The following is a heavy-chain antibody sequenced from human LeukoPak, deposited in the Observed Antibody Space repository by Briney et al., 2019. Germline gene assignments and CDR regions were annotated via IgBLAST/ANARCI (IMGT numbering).Heavy chain of an antibody. CDR2: ISGSGGST. CDR1: GFTFSSYA. Sequence: GGSLRLSCAASGFTFSSYAMSWVRQAPGKGLEWVSAISGSGGSTYYADSVKGRFTISRDNSKNTLYLQTNSLRAADTAVYYCAKPPWDAFDIWGQGTMVTVSS. D-gene: IGHD1-26*01. V-gene: IGHV3-23*01. J-gene: IGHJ3*02. CDR3: AKPPWDAFDI.